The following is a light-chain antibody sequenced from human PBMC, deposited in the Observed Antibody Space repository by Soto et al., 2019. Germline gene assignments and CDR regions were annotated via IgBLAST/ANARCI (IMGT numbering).Light chain of an antibody. Sequence: DIQMTQSPSTLPASVGDRVTISCRASQSIGSWLAWYQQKPGKAPNLLIYKASSLESGVPSRFSGSGSGTEFTVTISSLQPEDFATYYCQQFNSYPWTFGQGTKVDIK. V-gene: IGKV1-5*03. CDR1: QSIGSW. CDR2: KAS. CDR3: QQFNSYPWT. J-gene: IGKJ1*01.